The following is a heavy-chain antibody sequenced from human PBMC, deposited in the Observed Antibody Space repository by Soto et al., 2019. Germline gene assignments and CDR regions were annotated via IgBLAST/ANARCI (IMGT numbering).Heavy chain of an antibody. Sequence: PGESLKISCKGSGYRFTDYYISWVRQMPGKGLEWMGRIDPFDSSTKYSPSFQGHVTLSADKSISTAYLQWSSLKASDTAMYYCARPDSSGHSPGGDAFDMWAQGTMVTVSS. CDR3: ARPDSSGHSPGGDAFDM. D-gene: IGHD3-22*01. CDR2: IDPFDSST. CDR1: GYRFTDYY. V-gene: IGHV5-10-1*01. J-gene: IGHJ3*02.